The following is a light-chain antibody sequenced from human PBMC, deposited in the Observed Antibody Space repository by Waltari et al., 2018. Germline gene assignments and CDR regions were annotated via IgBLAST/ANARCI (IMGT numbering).Light chain of an antibody. CDR3: VLYMGSGIWV. CDR2: STN. Sequence: QTVVTQEPSFSVSPGGTVTLPCGLSSGSVPTSPYPNWFPHTPGQAPRMLIYSTNARSSGGPDRFSGSILGNQAALTITGAQALDESDYYCVLYMGSGIWVFGGGTKLTVL. J-gene: IGLJ3*02. V-gene: IGLV8-61*01. CDR1: SGSVPTSPY.